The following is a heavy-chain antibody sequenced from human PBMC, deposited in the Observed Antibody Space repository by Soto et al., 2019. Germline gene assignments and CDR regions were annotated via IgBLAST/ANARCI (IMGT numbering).Heavy chain of an antibody. CDR1: GGTFSSYA. V-gene: IGHV1-69*01. D-gene: IGHD2-2*01. Sequence: SLVKRSWKASGGTFSSYAISWVRQTPGQGLEWMGGIIPIFGTANYAQKFQGRVTITADESTSTAYMELSSLRFEDTAVYYCARADCSSTSCYDYYYYGMDVWAEATTVTVSS. CDR3: ARADCSSTSCYDYYYYGMDV. J-gene: IGHJ6*04. CDR2: IIPIFGTA.